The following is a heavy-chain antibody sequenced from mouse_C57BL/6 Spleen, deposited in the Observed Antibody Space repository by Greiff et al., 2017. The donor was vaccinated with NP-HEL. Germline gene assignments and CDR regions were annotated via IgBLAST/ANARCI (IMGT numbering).Heavy chain of an antibody. Sequence: EVQMQQVGPELVKPGASVKIPCKASGYTFTDYNMDWVKQSHGKSLEWIGDINPNNGGTIYNQKFKGKATLTVDKSSSTAYMELRSLTSEDTAVYYCARRRRSNLDYWGQGTTLTVSS. CDR2: INPNNGGT. D-gene: IGHD2-5*01. CDR3: ARRRRSNLDY. J-gene: IGHJ2*01. CDR1: GYTFTDYN. V-gene: IGHV1-18*01.